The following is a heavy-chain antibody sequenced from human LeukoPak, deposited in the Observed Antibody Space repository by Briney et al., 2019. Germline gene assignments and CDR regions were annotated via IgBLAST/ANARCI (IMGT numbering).Heavy chain of an antibody. CDR2: INPSGGST. D-gene: IGHD3-22*01. Sequence: GASVKVSCTASGGTFSSYAISWVRQAPGQGLEWMGIINPSGGSTSYAQKFQGRLTMTRDASTSTVSMELSSLRSEDTAVYYCASSVALYDSSGYDAFDIWGQGTMVTVSS. CDR1: GGTFSSYA. CDR3: ASSVALYDSSGYDAFDI. V-gene: IGHV1-46*01. J-gene: IGHJ3*02.